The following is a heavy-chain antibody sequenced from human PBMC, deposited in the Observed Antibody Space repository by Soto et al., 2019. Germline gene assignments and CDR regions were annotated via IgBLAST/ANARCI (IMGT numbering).Heavy chain of an antibody. J-gene: IGHJ4*02. CDR3: VRTTAVVGTPKSDY. CDR1: GFTFSSYN. V-gene: IGHV3-30-3*01. Sequence: QVQLVASGGGVVQPGRSLRLSCAASGFTFSSYNMHWVRRAPGKGLEWVAVISYDEGSNKDYADSVKGRFTISRDNSKTTLYLETNSPRVGDTAVYYFVRTTAVVGTPKSDYWGQGTLVTVSS. D-gene: IGHD6-19*01. CDR2: ISYDEGSNK.